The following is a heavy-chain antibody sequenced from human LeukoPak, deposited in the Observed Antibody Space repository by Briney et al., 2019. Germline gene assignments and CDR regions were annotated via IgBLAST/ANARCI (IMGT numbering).Heavy chain of an antibody. D-gene: IGHD2-21*02. CDR1: GGTFSSYA. V-gene: IGHV1-69*06. CDR2: IIPIFGTA. CDR3: AREGGGDPFDY. Sequence: SVKVSCKAFGGTFSSYAISWVRQAPGQGLEWMGGIIPIFGTANYAQKFQGRVTITADKSTSTAYMELSSLRSEDTAVYYCAREGGGDPFDYWGQGTLVTVSS. J-gene: IGHJ4*02.